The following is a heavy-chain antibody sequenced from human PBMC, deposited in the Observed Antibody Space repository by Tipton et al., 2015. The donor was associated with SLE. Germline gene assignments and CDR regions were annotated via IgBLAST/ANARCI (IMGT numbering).Heavy chain of an antibody. CDR2: VYNSGTS. V-gene: IGHV4-4*07. Sequence: TLSLTCTVSGGSIGNNQWSWIRQPAGRGLEWIGRVYNSGTSRYNPSLKSRVTMSVDTSKNQFSLKLSSVTAADTAVYYCARFSAVLRYFDWVGPWGQGTLVTVSS. D-gene: IGHD3-9*01. CDR3: ARFSAVLRYFDWVGP. CDR1: GGSIGNNQ. J-gene: IGHJ4*02.